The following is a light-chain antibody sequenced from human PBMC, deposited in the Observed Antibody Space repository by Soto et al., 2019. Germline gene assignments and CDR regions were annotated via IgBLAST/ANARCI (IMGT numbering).Light chain of an antibody. V-gene: IGLV1-44*01. J-gene: IGLJ1*01. CDR3: AAWDDSLNEYV. CDR2: GNN. Sequence: QSVLTQPPSVSAAPGQTITLSCSGSISNIGNNYVSWFQQFPGTAPKLLTHGNNHRPSGVPDRFSGSKSGTSASLAISGLQPEDEADYCCAAWDDSLNEYVFGDGTKVTVL. CDR1: ISNIGNNY.